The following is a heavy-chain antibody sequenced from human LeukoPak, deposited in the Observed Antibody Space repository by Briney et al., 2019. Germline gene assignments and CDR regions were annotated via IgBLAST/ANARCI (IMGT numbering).Heavy chain of an antibody. V-gene: IGHV3-30*18. CDR1: KFTFSRYG. CDR2: ISYDGSNK. Sequence: GGSLRLSCAASKFTFSRYGMHWVRQAPGKGLEWVAVISYDGSNKYYADSVKGRFTISRDNSKNTLYLQMNSLRAEDTAVYYCAKEDTAMVMVDYWGQGTPVTVSS. D-gene: IGHD5-18*01. J-gene: IGHJ4*02. CDR3: AKEDTAMVMVDY.